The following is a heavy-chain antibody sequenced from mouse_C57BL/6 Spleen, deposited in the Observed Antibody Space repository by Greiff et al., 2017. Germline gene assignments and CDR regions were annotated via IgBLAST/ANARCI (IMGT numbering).Heavy chain of an antibody. CDR1: GFNIKDYY. V-gene: IGHV14-2*01. CDR2: IDPEDGEP. CDR3: TRTGDSYARDY. Sequence: VQLQQSGAELVKPGASVKLSCTASGFNIKDYYLHWVKQRTEQGLEWIGRIDPEDGEPTYAPKFQGKATITADTSSNTTYLHLSSLASDDASVYCCTRTGDSYARDYWGQGTSVTGSS. J-gene: IGHJ4*01.